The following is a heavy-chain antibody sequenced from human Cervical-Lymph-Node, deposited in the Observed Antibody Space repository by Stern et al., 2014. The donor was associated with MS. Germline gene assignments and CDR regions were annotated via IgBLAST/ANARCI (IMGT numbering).Heavy chain of an antibody. D-gene: IGHD4-17*01. CDR1: GGTFSNYA. Sequence: QLGQSGAEVKKPGSSVKVSCKASGGTFSNYATSWVRQAPGQGLEWMGGIVPLFGKPNYAQKFQGRVTITADESTSTAYMDLSSLRSEDTAVYYCASPLTATSVPFGYYGMDVWGQGTTVTVS. CDR2: IVPLFGKP. CDR3: ASPLTATSVPFGYYGMDV. V-gene: IGHV1-69*01. J-gene: IGHJ6*02.